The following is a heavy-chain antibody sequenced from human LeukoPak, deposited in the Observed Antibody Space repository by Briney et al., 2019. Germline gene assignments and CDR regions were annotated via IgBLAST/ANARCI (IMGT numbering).Heavy chain of an antibody. CDR3: ARGLAVAVRSNWFDP. V-gene: IGHV3-21*01. CDR2: ISSSSSYI. J-gene: IGHJ5*02. Sequence: GGSLRLSCAASGFTFSSYSMSWVRQAPGKGLEWVSSISSSSSYIYYADSVKGRFTISRDNAKNSLYLQMNSLRAEDTAVYYCARGLAVAVRSNWFDPWGQGTLVTVSS. CDR1: GFTFSSYS. D-gene: IGHD6-19*01.